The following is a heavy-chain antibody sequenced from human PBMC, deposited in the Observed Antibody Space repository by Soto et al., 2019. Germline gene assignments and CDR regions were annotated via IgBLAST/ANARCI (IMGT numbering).Heavy chain of an antibody. CDR1: GYTFTDYY. CDR2: INLNSGDT. CDR3: ARARPPFNWFDR. V-gene: IGHV1-2*02. D-gene: IGHD6-6*01. J-gene: IGHJ5*02. Sequence: ASVKVSCKASGYTFTDYYMEWVRQAPGQGLEWMGWINLNSGDTNFAQQFQGRVTMTRDTSITTAYMDLTRLTSDDTAVYYCARARPPFNWFDRWGQGTLVTVSS.